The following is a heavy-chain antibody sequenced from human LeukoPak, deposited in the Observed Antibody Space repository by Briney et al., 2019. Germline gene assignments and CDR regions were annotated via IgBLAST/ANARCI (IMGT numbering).Heavy chain of an antibody. CDR3: AKKASSGWYRFDY. V-gene: IGHV3-21*01. D-gene: IGHD6-19*01. CDR1: GFTFSSYS. CDR2: ISSSSSYI. J-gene: IGHJ4*02. Sequence: GGSLRLSCAASGFTFSSYSMNWVRQAPGKGLEWVSSISSSSSYIYYADSVKGRFTISRDNAKNSLYLQMNSLRAEDTAVYYCAKKASSGWYRFDYWGQGTLVTVSS.